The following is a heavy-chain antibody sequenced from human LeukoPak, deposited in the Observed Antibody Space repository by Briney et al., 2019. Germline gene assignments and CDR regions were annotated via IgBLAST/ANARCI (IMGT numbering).Heavy chain of an antibody. Sequence: GGSLRLSCATSGFTISSNAMSWVRQAPGKGLEWVSSISAGGGSTYYADSVKGRFIISRDNSKNTLYLQMNSLRAEDTAVYYCAKAGRYSNTWYDYWGQGTLVTVSS. CDR2: ISAGGGST. J-gene: IGHJ4*02. V-gene: IGHV3-23*01. CDR1: GFTISSNA. CDR3: AKAGRYSNTWYDY. D-gene: IGHD6-13*01.